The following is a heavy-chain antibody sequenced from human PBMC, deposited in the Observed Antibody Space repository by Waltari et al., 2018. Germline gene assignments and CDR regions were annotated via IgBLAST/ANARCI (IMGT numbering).Heavy chain of an antibody. CDR2: MNPNSGNT. D-gene: IGHD3-3*01. CDR1: GYTFTSYD. J-gene: IGHJ6*02. CDR3: ARGVPPFGVVIINYYYYGMDV. Sequence: QVQLVQSGAEVKKPGASVKVSCKASGYTFTSYDINWVRQATGQGLEWMGWMNPNSGNTGYAQKFQGRVTMTRNTSISTAYMELSSLRSEDTAVYYCARGVPPFGVVIINYYYYGMDVWGQGTTVTVSS. V-gene: IGHV1-8*01.